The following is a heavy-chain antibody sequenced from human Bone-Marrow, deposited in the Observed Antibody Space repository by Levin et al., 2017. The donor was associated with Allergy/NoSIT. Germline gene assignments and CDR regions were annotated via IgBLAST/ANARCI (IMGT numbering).Heavy chain of an antibody. J-gene: IGHJ4*02. D-gene: IGHD2/OR15-2a*01. CDR2: IAYHGKKA. CDR1: GFTFSHHG. V-gene: IGHV3-33*05. Sequence: SGGSLRLSCVASGFTFSHHGMHWVRQAPGKGLEWVAYIAYHGKKANYADSVKGRFTVSRDESEMSVFLEMNSLREEDTAVYYCARHSGLYFSLDQWGQGTLVSVSS. CDR3: ARHSGLYFSLDQ.